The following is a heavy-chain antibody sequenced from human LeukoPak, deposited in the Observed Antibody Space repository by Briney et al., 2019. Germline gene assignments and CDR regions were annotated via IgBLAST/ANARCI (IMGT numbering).Heavy chain of an antibody. D-gene: IGHD6-13*01. V-gene: IGHV3-30*18. CDR3: AKDIAAAGYWYYDL. J-gene: IGHJ2*01. CDR2: ISYDGSNK. Sequence: GGSLRLSCAASGFTFSSYGMHWVRQAPGKGLEWVAVISYDGSNKYYADSVKGRFTISRDNSKNTLYLQMNSLGAEDTAVYYCAKDIAAAGYWYYDLWGRGTLVTVSS. CDR1: GFTFSSYG.